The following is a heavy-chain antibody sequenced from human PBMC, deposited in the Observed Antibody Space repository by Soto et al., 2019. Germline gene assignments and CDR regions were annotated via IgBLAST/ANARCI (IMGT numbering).Heavy chain of an antibody. J-gene: IGHJ6*02. D-gene: IGHD2-2*03. Sequence: PSETLSLTWTVSGGSISSSSYCWGWIRQPPGKGLEWIGSIYSSENTYYNPSLQSRVTISVDTSKNEFSLRLSSVTAADTAVYYCARLNGYCVSTNCHGYYGMDVWGQGTTVTVSS. CDR3: ARLNGYCVSTNCHGYYGMDV. CDR1: GGSISSSSYC. V-gene: IGHV4-39*01. CDR2: IYSSENT.